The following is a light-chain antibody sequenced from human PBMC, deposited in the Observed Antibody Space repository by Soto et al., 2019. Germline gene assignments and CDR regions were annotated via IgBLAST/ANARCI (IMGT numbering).Light chain of an antibody. Sequence: QSALTQPASVSGSPGQSITISCTGTSSNVGGYNYVSWYQQNPGKAPKLMIYDVNNRPSGVSHRFSGSKSGNTASLTISGLHAEDEADYYCSSYTSSSTRVFGTGTKLTVL. J-gene: IGLJ1*01. V-gene: IGLV2-14*01. CDR1: SSNVGGYNY. CDR3: SSYTSSSTRV. CDR2: DVN.